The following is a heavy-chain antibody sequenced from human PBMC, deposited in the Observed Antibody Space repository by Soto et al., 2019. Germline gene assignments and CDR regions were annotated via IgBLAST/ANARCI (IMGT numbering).Heavy chain of an antibody. CDR1: GFTFSTYG. CDR2: IWYDGSNK. CDR3: ARDAGYSYGTNYYYYGMDV. V-gene: IGHV3-33*01. D-gene: IGHD5-18*01. Sequence: QVQLVESGGGVVQPGRSLSLSCEASGFTFSTYGMHWVRQAPGKGLEWVTVIWYDGSNKYYADSVKGRFTISRDNSKNTLYLQMNSLRAEDTAVYYCARDAGYSYGTNYYYYGMDVWGQGTTVTVSS. J-gene: IGHJ6*02.